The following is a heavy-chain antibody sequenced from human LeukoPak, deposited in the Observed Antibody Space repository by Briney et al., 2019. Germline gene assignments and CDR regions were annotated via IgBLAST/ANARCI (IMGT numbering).Heavy chain of an antibody. D-gene: IGHD3-10*01. V-gene: IGHV3-7*01. J-gene: IGHJ4*02. CDR1: GLSLGNYW. CDR2: IRKDGGDI. Sequence: GGSPRLSCVGSGLSLGNYWMDWVRQAPGKGLEWVANIRKDGGDIHYVDSVKGRFTISRDNAKNSVYLQMHRLRAEDTAVYYCARDAFGDFSYWGQGILVTVSS. CDR3: ARDAFGDFSY.